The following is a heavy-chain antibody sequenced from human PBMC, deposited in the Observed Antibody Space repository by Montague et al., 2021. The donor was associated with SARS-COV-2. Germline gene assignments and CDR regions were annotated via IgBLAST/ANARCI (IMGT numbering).Heavy chain of an antibody. Sequence: SLRLSCATSGFTFGGHDMDWVRQAPGGGLEWVGRSRNKYKSYTTEYAAXVKGRFTISRDDSKNSLYLQMNGLKTEDTAIYYCARFGYSAYDYGAFDIWGQGTMVTVSS. D-gene: IGHD5-12*01. V-gene: IGHV3-72*01. CDR2: SRNKYKSYTT. CDR1: GFTFGGHD. J-gene: IGHJ3*02. CDR3: ARFGYSAYDYGAFDI.